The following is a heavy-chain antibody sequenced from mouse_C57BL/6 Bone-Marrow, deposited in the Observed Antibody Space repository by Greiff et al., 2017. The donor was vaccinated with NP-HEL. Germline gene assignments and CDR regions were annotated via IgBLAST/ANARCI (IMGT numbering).Heavy chain of an antibody. CDR2: IRNKANGYTT. V-gene: IGHV7-3*01. Sequence: EVQGVESGGGLVQPGGSLSLSCAASGFTFTDYYMSWVRQPPGRALEWLGFIRNKANGYTTEYSASVKGRFTISRDNSQSILYLQMNALRAEDSATYYCARYMVREYYFDYGGQGTTLTVSS. J-gene: IGHJ2*01. CDR3: ARYMVREYYFDY. D-gene: IGHD2-2*01. CDR1: GFTFTDYY.